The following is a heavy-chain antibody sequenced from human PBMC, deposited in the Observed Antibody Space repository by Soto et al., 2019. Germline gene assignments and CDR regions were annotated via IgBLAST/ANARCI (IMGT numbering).Heavy chain of an antibody. V-gene: IGHV3-7*03. CDR1: GFTFNTFW. J-gene: IGHJ4*02. Sequence: GGSLRLSCAASGFTFNTFWMSWVRQSPGKGLEWVANIKHDGSETYYVDSVKGRFTISRDNAKNSLFLQINTLRTEDTAVYYCARDFATHCSGSTCYPYAYWGQGALVTVSS. CDR3: ARDFATHCSGSTCYPYAY. CDR2: IKHDGSET. D-gene: IGHD2-15*01.